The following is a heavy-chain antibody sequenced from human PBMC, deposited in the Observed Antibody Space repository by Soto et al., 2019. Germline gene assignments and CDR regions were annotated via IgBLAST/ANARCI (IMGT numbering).Heavy chain of an antibody. D-gene: IGHD6-13*01. CDR2: ISYDGSNK. CDR3: AKDLGSSSSWMPLLYSYGMDV. V-gene: IGHV3-30*18. J-gene: IGHJ6*02. Sequence: VGALRLSCAASGFTFSSYGMHWVRQAPGKGLEWVAVISYDGSNKYYADSVKGRFTISRDNSKNTLYLQMNSLRAEDTAVYYCAKDLGSSSSWMPLLYSYGMDVWGQGTMVTVS. CDR1: GFTFSSYG.